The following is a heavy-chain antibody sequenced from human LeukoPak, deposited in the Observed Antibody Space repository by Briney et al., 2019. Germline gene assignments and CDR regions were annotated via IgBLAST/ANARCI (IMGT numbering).Heavy chain of an antibody. D-gene: IGHD2-15*01. CDR2: ISSSSSTI. CDR1: GFTFSSYG. J-gene: IGHJ4*02. V-gene: IGHV3-48*01. CDR3: ARDVVAYCSGGSCYTYTCDY. Sequence: GGSLRLSCAASGFTFSSYGMSWVRQAPGKGLEGVSYISSSSSTIYYKDSVKGRFTIPRDNSKNTLYLQMNSLRAEDTAVYYCARDVVAYCSGGSCYTYTCDYWGQGTLVTVSS.